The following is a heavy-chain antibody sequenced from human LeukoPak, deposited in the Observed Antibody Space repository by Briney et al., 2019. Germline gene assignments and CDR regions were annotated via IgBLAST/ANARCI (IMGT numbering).Heavy chain of an antibody. D-gene: IGHD3-9*01. CDR1: GYSFTSYW. V-gene: IGHV5-51*01. CDR2: ICPGDSDT. J-gene: IGHJ4*02. CDR3: ARRDILTGYYLFDY. Sequence: GESLKISCKGPGYSFTSYWIGWVRQMPGKGLEWMGIICPGDSDTRYSPSFQGQVTISADKSISTAYLQWSSLKASDTAMYYCARRDILTGYYLFDYWGQGTLVTVSS.